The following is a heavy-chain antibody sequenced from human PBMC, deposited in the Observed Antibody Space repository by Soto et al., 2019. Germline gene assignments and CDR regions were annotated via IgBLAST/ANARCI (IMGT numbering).Heavy chain of an antibody. V-gene: IGHV4-38-2*01. D-gene: IGHD5-18*01. CDR3: ARVYEDTAIVPNY. Sequence: PSETLSLTCAVSGYSISSGYYWGWIRQPPGKGLEWIGSIYHSGSTYYNPSLKSRVTISVDTSRNQFSLKLSSATAADTAVYYCARVYEDTAIVPNYWGQGTLVTVSS. CDR1: GYSISSGYY. J-gene: IGHJ4*02. CDR2: IYHSGST.